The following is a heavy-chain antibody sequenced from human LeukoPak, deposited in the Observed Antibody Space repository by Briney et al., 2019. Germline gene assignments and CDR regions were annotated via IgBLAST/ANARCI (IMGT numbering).Heavy chain of an antibody. CDR2: ISVSGSGGST. D-gene: IGHD6-13*01. J-gene: IGHJ4*02. CDR3: AKDPFSSSY. V-gene: IGHV3-23*01. CDR1: GFTFSSYA. Sequence: GGSLRLSCAASGFTFSSYAMSWVHQAPGKGLEWVSSISVSGSGGSTYYADSVKGRFTISRDNSKNTLYLQMNSLRAEDTAVYYCAKDPFSSSYWGQGTLVTVSS.